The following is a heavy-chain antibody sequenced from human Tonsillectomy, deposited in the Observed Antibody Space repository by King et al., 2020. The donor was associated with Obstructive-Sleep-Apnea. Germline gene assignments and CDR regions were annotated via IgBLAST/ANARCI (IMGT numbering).Heavy chain of an antibody. J-gene: IGHJ4*02. CDR3: ATRGATVTAIDY. V-gene: IGHV3-74*01. CDR1: GFPFSSYW. D-gene: IGHD4-17*01. CDR2: INSDGSTT. Sequence: EVQLVESGGGLVQSGGSLRLSCAASGFPFSSYWMHWVRQAPGKGLVWVSRINSDGSTTSYADSVKGRFTISRDNAKNTLYLQMNSLRAEDTAVYYCATRGATVTAIDYWGQGTLVTVSS.